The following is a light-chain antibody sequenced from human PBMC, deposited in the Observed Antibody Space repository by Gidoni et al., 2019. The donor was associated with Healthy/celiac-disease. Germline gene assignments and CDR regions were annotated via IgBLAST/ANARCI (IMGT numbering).Light chain of an antibody. J-gene: IGKJ1*01. V-gene: IGKV1-39*01. CDR2: AAS. Sequence: DIQMTQSPSSLSASVGDRVTIHCRASPSISSYLNWYQQKPGKAPNLLIYAASSLQSGVPSRFSGSGSGTDFTLTISSLQPEDFATYYCQQSYSTPRTFGQGTKVEIK. CDR3: QQSYSTPRT. CDR1: PSISSY.